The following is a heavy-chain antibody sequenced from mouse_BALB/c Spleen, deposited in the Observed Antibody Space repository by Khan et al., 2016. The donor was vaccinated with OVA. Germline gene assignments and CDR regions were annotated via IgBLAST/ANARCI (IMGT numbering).Heavy chain of an antibody. D-gene: IGHD2-3*01. Sequence: QVQLKQSGAELAKPGASVKMSCKASGYTFTTYWLHWVKQRPGQGLEWIGYINPTSGYTDYNEKFKDKATLSADKSSSTAYMQLSSLTSEDSAVYYGLRDGIDYWGQGTTLTVSS. V-gene: IGHV1-7*01. J-gene: IGHJ2*01. CDR1: GYTFTTYW. CDR2: INPTSGYT. CDR3: LRDGIDY.